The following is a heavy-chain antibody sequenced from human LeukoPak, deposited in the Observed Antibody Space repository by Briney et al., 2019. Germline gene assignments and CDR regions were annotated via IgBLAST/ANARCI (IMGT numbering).Heavy chain of an antibody. V-gene: IGHV1-2*02. J-gene: IGHJ4*02. Sequence: GASVKVSCKASGYTFTGYYMHWVRQAPGRGLEWMGWINPNSGGTNYAQKFQGRVTMTRDTSISTAYMELSRLRSDDTAVYYCARGSLGYCSSTSCSLPDYWGQGTLVTVSS. CDR3: ARGSLGYCSSTSCSLPDY. CDR2: INPNSGGT. CDR1: GYTFTGYY. D-gene: IGHD2-2*01.